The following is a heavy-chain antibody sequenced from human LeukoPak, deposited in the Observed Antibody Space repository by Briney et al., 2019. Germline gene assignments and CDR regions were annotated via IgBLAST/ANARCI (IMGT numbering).Heavy chain of an antibody. CDR3: ARGGPSYYGSGSPFDY. CDR1: GGSISTYY. CDR2: IYYSGTT. V-gene: IGHV4-59*01. Sequence: SETLSLTCTVSGGSISTYYWSWIRQPPGKGLEWIGYIYYSGTTNYNPSLKSRPTISVDTSKKQFSLKLSSVTAADTAVYYCARGGPSYYGSGSPFDYWGQGTLVTISS. D-gene: IGHD3-10*01. J-gene: IGHJ4*02.